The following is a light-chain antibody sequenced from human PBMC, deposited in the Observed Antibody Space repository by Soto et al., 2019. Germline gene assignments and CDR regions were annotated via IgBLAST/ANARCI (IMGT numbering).Light chain of an antibody. CDR2: AAS. V-gene: IGKV1-6*01. J-gene: IGKJ1*01. Sequence: AIQMTQSPSSLSASVGDRVTITCRASQGIRDDLGWYQQKPGRAPKLLIYAASSLQTGVPSRFSGSGSGTDFTLTISSLQPEDFASYYCLQDYVYPWTFGQGTKVEI. CDR3: LQDYVYPWT. CDR1: QGIRDD.